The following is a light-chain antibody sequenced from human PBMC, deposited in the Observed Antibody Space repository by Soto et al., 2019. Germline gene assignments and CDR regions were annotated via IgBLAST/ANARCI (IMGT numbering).Light chain of an antibody. J-gene: IGLJ2*01. CDR3: SSCDDSLTVVV. V-gene: IGLV1-44*01. CDR2: NDD. CDR1: SSTIGGNT. Sequence: QSVLTQPPSASGTPGQRVTISCSGSSSTIGGNTVNWYQQLPGTAPKLLIYNDDERPSGVPGRFSGSKSGTSSSLAISGLQSYDEAEDDCSSCDDSLTVVVFGAGTKLTVL.